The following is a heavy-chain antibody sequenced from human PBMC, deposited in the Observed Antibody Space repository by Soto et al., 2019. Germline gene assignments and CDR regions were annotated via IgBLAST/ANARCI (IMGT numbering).Heavy chain of an antibody. CDR1: GYTFTGYY. V-gene: IGHV1-2*02. Sequence: ASVKVSCKASGYTFTGYYMHWVRQAPGQGLEWMGWINPNSGGTNYAQKFQGRVTMTRDTSISTAYMELSRLRSDDTAVYYCAREISGSYYQNDAFDIWGQGTMVTVSS. CDR2: INPNSGGT. D-gene: IGHD1-26*01. J-gene: IGHJ3*02. CDR3: AREISGSYYQNDAFDI.